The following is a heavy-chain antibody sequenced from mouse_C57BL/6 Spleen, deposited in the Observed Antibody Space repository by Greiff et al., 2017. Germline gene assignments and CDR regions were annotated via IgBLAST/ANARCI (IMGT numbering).Heavy chain of an antibody. CDR1: GYTFTSYW. Sequence: QVQLQQPGAELVMPGASVKLSCKASGYTFTSYWMHWVKQSPGQGLEWIGELDPSDSYTNYNQKFKGKSTLTVDKSSSTAYMQLSSLTSEDSAVYYCARPSNWYCDVWGTGTTVTVSS. CDR3: ARPSNWYCDV. V-gene: IGHV1-69*01. J-gene: IGHJ1*03. CDR2: LDPSDSYT. D-gene: IGHD5-1*01.